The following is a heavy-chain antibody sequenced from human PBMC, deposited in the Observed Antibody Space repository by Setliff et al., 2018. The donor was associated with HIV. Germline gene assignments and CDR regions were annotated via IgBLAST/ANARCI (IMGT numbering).Heavy chain of an antibody. Sequence: GGSLRLSCAASGFTFSNYWMSWVRQAPGKGLEWVAHINQDGSEKNHVDSVKGRFTISRDNAKTSLSLQMNSLTAEDTAVYYCARDPGNGAVDYWGQGTLVTVSS. CDR3: ARDPGNGAVDY. J-gene: IGHJ4*02. CDR2: INQDGSEK. V-gene: IGHV3-7*01. CDR1: GFTFSNYW.